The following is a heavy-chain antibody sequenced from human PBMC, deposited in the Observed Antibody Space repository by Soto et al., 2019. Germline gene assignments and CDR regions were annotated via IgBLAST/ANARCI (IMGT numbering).Heavy chain of an antibody. J-gene: IGHJ6*02. D-gene: IGHD3-22*01. CDR2: ISYDGSNK. CDR1: GFTFSSYG. CDR3: AKDGKYYDSSGYYSRHYYYYGMDV. V-gene: IGHV3-30*18. Sequence: GGSLRLSCAASGFTFSSYGMHWVRQAPGKGLEWVAVISYDGSNKYYADSVKGRFTISRDNSKNTLYLQMNSLRAEDTAVYYCAKDGKYYDSSGYYSRHYYYYGMDVWGQGTTVTVSS.